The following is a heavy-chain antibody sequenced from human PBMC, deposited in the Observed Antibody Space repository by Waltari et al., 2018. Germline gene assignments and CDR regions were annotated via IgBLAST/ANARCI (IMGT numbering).Heavy chain of an antibody. CDR2: IRSKAYGGTT. D-gene: IGHD3-10*01. CDR3: TLPWGPLYGSGSYFDY. Sequence: EVQLVESGGGLVQPGRSLRLSCTASGFTFGAYAMSWFRQAPGKGLEWVGFIRSKAYGGTTEYAASVKGRFTISRDDSKSIAYLQMNSLKTEDTAVYYCTLPWGPLYGSGSYFDYWGQGTLVTVSS. J-gene: IGHJ4*02. CDR1: GFTFGAYA. V-gene: IGHV3-49*03.